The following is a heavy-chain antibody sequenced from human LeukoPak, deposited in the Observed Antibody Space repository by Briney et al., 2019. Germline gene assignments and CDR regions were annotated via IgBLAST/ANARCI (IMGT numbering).Heavy chain of an antibody. CDR3: ARGPFKRRLGYCSSTSCYAGVNYFDY. V-gene: IGHV4-34*01. J-gene: IGHJ4*02. D-gene: IGHD2-2*01. Sequence: PSETLSLTCAVYGGSFSGYYWSWIRQPPGKGLEWIGEINHSGSANYNPCLKSRVTITVDASKNQCSLKLSSVTAEDTAVYYCARGPFKRRLGYCSSTSCYAGVNYFDYWGQGTLVTVSS. CDR1: GGSFSGYY. CDR2: INHSGSA.